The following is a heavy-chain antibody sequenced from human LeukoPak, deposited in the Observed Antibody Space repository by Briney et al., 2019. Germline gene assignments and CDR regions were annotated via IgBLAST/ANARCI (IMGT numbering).Heavy chain of an antibody. V-gene: IGHV3-53*01. CDR2: IYSGGST. J-gene: IGHJ4*02. Sequence: QAGGSLRLSWAASGFTVSSNYMSWVRQARGKGLEWVSVIYSGGSTYYADSVKGRFTISRDNSKNTLYLQMNSLRAEDTAVYYCARDHSSGYDYWGQGTLVTVSS. CDR1: GFTVSSNY. D-gene: IGHD6-19*01. CDR3: ARDHSSGYDY.